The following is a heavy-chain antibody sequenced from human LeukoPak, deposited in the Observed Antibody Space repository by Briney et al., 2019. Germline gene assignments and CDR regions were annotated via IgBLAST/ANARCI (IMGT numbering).Heavy chain of an antibody. D-gene: IGHD6-13*01. V-gene: IGHV7-4-1*02. Sequence: ASVKVSCKASGYTFTSYAMNWVRQAPGQGLEWMGWINTNTGNPTYAQGFTGRFVFSLDTSVSTAYLQISSLKAEDTAVYYCAREIKEYSSSWYGYYYYGMDVWGQGTTVTVSS. J-gene: IGHJ6*02. CDR3: AREIKEYSSSWYGYYYYGMDV. CDR1: GYTFTSYA. CDR2: INTNTGNP.